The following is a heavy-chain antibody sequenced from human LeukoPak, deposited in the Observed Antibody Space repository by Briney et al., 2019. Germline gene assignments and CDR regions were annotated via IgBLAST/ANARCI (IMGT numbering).Heavy chain of an antibody. V-gene: IGHV3-48*01. CDR1: GFTFSSHS. CDR2: ISSSSSTI. J-gene: IGHJ5*02. Sequence: GGSLRLSCAASGFTFSSHSMNWVRQAPGKGLEWVSYISSSSSTIYYADSVKGRFTISRDNAKNSLYLQMNSLRAEDTAVYYCARAEFYYDSSGYYYFWFDPWGQGTLVTVSS. D-gene: IGHD3-22*01. CDR3: ARAEFYYDSSGYYYFWFDP.